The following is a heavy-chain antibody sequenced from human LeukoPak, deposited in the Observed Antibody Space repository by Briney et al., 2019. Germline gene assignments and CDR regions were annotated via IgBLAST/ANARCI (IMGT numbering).Heavy chain of an antibody. CDR3: VREGSGSTHYMDV. CDR2: ITGSSKSI. Sequence: GRSLRLSCAAFGFTFSRYGMHWVRQAPGKGLEWVSSITGSSKSIDYADSVKGRFAISRDNAKNSLFLQMDSLRVEDTAVYYCVREGSGSTHYMDVWGKGTTVTVSS. V-gene: IGHV3-21*01. J-gene: IGHJ6*03. D-gene: IGHD3-10*01. CDR1: GFTFSRYG.